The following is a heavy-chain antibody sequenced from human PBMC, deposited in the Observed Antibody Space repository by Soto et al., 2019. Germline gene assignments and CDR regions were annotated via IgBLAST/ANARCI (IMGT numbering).Heavy chain of an antibody. CDR3: VYKGYSYVPFAS. Sequence: GPTLVNPTQTLTLTCTFSVFSLTTSGVGVGWIRQPPGKALEWLALIFSNDDERYSPSLKRSLTSPTATSKNKVVFTMTNMVPLETAEYFCVYKGYSYVPFASWGPGTLVTVSS. J-gene: IGHJ4*02. V-gene: IGHV2-5*04. D-gene: IGHD5-18*01. CDR1: VFSLTTSGVG. CDR2: IFSNDDE.